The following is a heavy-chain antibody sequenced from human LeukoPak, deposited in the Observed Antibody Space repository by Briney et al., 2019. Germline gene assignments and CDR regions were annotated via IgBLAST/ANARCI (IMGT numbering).Heavy chain of an antibody. D-gene: IGHD3-10*01. CDR2: IYSDGRT. CDR1: GFTVSTNY. V-gene: IGHV3-53*01. J-gene: IGHJ3*02. CDR3: ARDSGRFDVFDI. Sequence: GGSLRLSCAASGFTVSTNYMSWVRQAPGKGLEWVSVIYSDGRTYYADSVKGRFTISRDNSKNTLYLQMNSLRAEDTAVHYCARDSGRFDVFDIWGQGTMVTVSS.